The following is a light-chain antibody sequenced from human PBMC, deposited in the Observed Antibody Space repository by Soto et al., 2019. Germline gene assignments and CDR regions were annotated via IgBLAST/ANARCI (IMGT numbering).Light chain of an antibody. J-gene: IGLJ1*01. CDR2: EVS. Sequence: QSALTQPASVSGSPGQSITISCTGTSSDVGGYNYVSWYQQHPGKAPKLMIYEVSNRPSGVSNRFSGSESGNTASLTISGRQAEDEADYYCSSYTRSSTYVFGTGTQLTVL. CDR1: SSDVGGYNY. CDR3: SSYTRSSTYV. V-gene: IGLV2-14*01.